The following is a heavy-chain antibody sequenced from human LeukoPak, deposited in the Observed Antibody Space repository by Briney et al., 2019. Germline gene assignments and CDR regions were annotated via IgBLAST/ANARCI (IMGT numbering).Heavy chain of an antibody. J-gene: IGHJ4*02. D-gene: IGHD6-13*01. V-gene: IGHV3-11*04. Sequence: GGSLRLSCAASGFTFSDYYVSWIRQAPGKGLEWVSYISSSGSTIYYADSVKGRFTTSRDNAKNSLYLQMNSLRAEDTAVYYCARSVWGYRSSWDLWGTFDYWGQGTLVTVSS. CDR2: ISSSGSTI. CDR1: GFTFSDYY. CDR3: ARSVWGYRSSWDLWGTFDY.